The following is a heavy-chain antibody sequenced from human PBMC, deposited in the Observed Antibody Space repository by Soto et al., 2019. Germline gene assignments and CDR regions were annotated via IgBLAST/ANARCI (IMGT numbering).Heavy chain of an antibody. CDR1: GNIFTSQY. Sequence: QVQLVQSGAEVKKPGASVKVSCKVSGNIFTSQYMHWVRQAPGQGLEWMAMINPSGGRTSYAQMFQGRVTMTRDTSTSTVHMELSSLRSEDPAVYYCFRDVGDWGQGTLVTVSS. CDR2: INPSGGRT. V-gene: IGHV1-46*03. CDR3: FRDVGD. J-gene: IGHJ4*02.